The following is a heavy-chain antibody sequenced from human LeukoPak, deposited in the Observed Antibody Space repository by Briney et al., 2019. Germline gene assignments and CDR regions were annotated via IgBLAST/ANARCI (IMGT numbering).Heavy chain of an antibody. V-gene: IGHV3-30*04. CDR3: AREPYCGGDCYAGAFDI. J-gene: IGHJ3*02. CDR2: ISYDASSK. D-gene: IGHD2-21*02. CDR1: GFTFSRYV. Sequence: GGSLRLSCSASGFTFSRYVIYWVRQAPGKGLEWVAAISYDASSKYYADSVKGRITISRDNSKNTVYLQMNRLRAEDTAVYYCAREPYCGGDCYAGAFDIWGQGTMVTVSS.